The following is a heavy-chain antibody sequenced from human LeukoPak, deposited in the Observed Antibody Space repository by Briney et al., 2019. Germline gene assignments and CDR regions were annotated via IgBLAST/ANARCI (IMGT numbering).Heavy chain of an antibody. V-gene: IGHV4-59*11. CDR1: GGSISSHY. CDR2: IYYSGST. D-gene: IGHD3-3*01. CDR3: AAQSGRGYYYYMDV. J-gene: IGHJ6*03. Sequence: SETLSLTCTVSGGSISSHYWSWIRQPPGKGLEWIGYIYYSGSTNYNPSLKSRVTISVDTSKNQLSLKLSSVTAADTAVYYCAAQSGRGYYYYMDVWGKGTTVTVSS.